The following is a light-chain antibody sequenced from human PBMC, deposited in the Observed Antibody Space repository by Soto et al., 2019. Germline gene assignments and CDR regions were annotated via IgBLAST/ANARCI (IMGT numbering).Light chain of an antibody. J-gene: IGKJ1*01. V-gene: IGKV1-5*01. CDR1: QSIGSW. CDR3: QQDNSYSWT. Sequence: DIQMTQSPSTLSASVGDRVTITCRASQSIGSWLAWYQQKAGKAPKLLIYDASSLESGVPPRFSGSGSGTEFTLTSSSLQPDDFATYYCQQDNSYSWTFGQGTKVEIK. CDR2: DAS.